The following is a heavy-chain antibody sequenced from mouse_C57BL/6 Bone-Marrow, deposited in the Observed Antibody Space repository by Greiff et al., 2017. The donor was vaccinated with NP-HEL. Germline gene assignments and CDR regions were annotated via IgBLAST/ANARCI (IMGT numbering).Heavy chain of an antibody. CDR3: ATDYDCYWYFDV. D-gene: IGHD2-4*01. CDR1: GYTFTSYW. CDR2: IHPNSGST. V-gene: IGHV1-64*01. Sequence: QVQLQQPGAELVKPGASVKLSCKASGYTFTSYWMHWVKQRPGQGLEWIGMIHPNSGSTNYNEKFKSKATLTVDKSSSTAYIQLSSLTSEDSAVYYCATDYDCYWYFDVWGTGTTVTVSS. J-gene: IGHJ1*03.